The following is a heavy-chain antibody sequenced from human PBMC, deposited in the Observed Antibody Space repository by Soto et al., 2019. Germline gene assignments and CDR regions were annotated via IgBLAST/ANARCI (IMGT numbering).Heavy chain of an antibody. CDR3: AKFLEWFPRRLGTYGMDV. CDR1: GFTFSSYA. J-gene: IGHJ6*02. Sequence: GGSLRLSCAASGFTFSSYAMSWVRQAPGKGLEWVSAISGSGGSTYYADSVKGRFTISRDNSKNTLYLQMNSLRAEDTAVYYCAKFLEWFPRRLGTYGMDVWGQGTTVTVSS. CDR2: ISGSGGST. V-gene: IGHV3-23*01. D-gene: IGHD3-3*01.